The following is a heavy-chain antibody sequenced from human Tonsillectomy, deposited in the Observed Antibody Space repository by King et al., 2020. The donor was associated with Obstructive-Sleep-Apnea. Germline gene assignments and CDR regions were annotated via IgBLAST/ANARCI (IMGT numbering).Heavy chain of an antibody. Sequence: VQLVESGGGLVKPGGSLRLSCAASGFTFGDYYMSWIRQAPGRGLEWISHISSSSSFTMYADSVKGRLTISRDSAKNSLYLQMNSLRAEDTGVYLCARYCTGGSCSYSYFGLDVWGQGTTVTVSS. J-gene: IGHJ6*02. CDR2: ISSSSSFT. CDR1: GFTFGDYY. CDR3: ARYCTGGSCSYSYFGLDV. V-gene: IGHV3-11*06. D-gene: IGHD2-15*01.